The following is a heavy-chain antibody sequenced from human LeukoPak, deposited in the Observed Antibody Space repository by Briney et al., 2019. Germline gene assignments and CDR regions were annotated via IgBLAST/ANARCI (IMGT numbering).Heavy chain of an antibody. D-gene: IGHD1-26*01. Sequence: GSLKVSCKASGYTFTSYYMHWVRQAPGQGLEWMGIISASGGSTSYAQKFQGRVTMTRDTSTSTVYMELSSLRSEDTAVYYCARDSASIVGARGDSFDPWGQGTLVTVSP. V-gene: IGHV1-46*01. CDR2: ISASGGST. J-gene: IGHJ5*02. CDR3: ARDSASIVGARGDSFDP. CDR1: GYTFTSYY.